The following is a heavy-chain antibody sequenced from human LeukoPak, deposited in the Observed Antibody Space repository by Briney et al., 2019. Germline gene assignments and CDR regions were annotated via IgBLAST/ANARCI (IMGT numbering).Heavy chain of an antibody. V-gene: IGHV3-7*01. CDR2: IKQDGSEA. J-gene: IGHJ4*02. CDR3: ARDQSIHPYPEAILDF. Sequence: GGSLRLSCAASGFMFSNHWMTWVRQAPGKGLEWVANIKQDGSEAYYMDYVKGRFTISRDNAKNSLHLQMDSLRAEDTAVYYCARDQSIHPYPEAILDFWGQGALVTVSS. D-gene: IGHD2-21*01. CDR1: GFMFSNHW.